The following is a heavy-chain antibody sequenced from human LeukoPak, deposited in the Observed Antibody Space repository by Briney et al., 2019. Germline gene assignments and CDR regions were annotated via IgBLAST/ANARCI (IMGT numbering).Heavy chain of an antibody. J-gene: IGHJ6*02. Sequence: GGSLRLSCAASGFTFSSYSMNWVRQAPGKGLVWVANIKQDGSEKYYVDSVKGRFTISRDNAKNSLYLQMNSLRAEDTAVYYCARDLALIVVVPAARDHYGMDVWGQGTTVTVSS. CDR1: GFTFSSYS. D-gene: IGHD2-2*01. V-gene: IGHV3-7*01. CDR2: IKQDGSEK. CDR3: ARDLALIVVVPAARDHYGMDV.